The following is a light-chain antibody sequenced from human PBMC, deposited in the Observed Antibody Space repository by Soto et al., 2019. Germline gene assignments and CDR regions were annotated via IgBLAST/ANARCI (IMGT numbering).Light chain of an antibody. CDR1: QAVSSY. Sequence: EIVMTQTPAALSVSLGERVSLTSRVSQAVSSYLAWYQQKPCQAPRLLISDASTRATDIPDRFSGSGSGTDFTLTISSLQSSDLAVYYCLQYSTWPPLYTFGQGTKLEIK. V-gene: IGKV3-15*01. J-gene: IGKJ2*01. CDR3: LQYSTWPPLYT. CDR2: DAS.